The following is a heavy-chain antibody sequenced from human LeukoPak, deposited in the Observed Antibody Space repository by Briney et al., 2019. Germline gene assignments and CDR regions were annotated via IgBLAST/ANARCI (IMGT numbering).Heavy chain of an antibody. CDR3: AKGSSGGYSSGWYAPFDY. J-gene: IGHJ4*02. V-gene: IGHV3-23*01. CDR1: GFTFSSYG. CDR2: ISGSGDST. Sequence: PGETLRLSCAASGFTFSSYGMSWVRQAPGKGLEWVSTISGSGDSTYYADSVKGRFTISRDNSKNTLYLQMNSLRAEGTAVYYCAKGSSGGYSSGWYAPFDYWGQGTLVTVSS. D-gene: IGHD6-19*01.